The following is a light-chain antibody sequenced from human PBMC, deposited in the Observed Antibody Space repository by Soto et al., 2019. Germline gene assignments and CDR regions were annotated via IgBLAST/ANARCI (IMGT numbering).Light chain of an antibody. CDR2: DAS. V-gene: IGKV3D-20*01. J-gene: IGKJ2*01. Sequence: EIVLKHSPATLSLSPGERATLSCGASQSVSSTYLAWYQQKPGLAPRLLIYDASSRSTGIPDRFRGSGSGKDFTLAISRLEPAEFAVYYCHQYGSSPFTFGQGTKLAIK. CDR1: QSVSSTY. CDR3: HQYGSSPFT.